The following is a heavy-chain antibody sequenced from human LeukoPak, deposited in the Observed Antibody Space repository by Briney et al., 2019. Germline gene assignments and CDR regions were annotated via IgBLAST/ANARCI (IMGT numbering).Heavy chain of an antibody. CDR1: GFTFSTYG. V-gene: IGHV3-23*01. CDR2: IGGSGDST. Sequence: PGGSLRLSCAASGFTFSTYGMSWVRQAPGKGLEWVSGIGGSGDSTYYADSEKGRFTISRDNSKKTVYLRINSLRAEDTAVYYCAKGGSSGAAGFDMWGQGTMVTVSS. D-gene: IGHD3-22*01. J-gene: IGHJ3*02. CDR3: AKGGSSGAAGFDM.